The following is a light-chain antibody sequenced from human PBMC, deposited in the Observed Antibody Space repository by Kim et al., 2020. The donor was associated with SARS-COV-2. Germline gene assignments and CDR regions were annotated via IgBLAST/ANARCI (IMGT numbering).Light chain of an antibody. CDR1: QSRLHSNGYNY. Sequence: GPASLSCRSSQSRLHSNGYNYLDWYLQKPGQSPQLVIYLGSSRASGVPDRFTGSGSGTDFTLKISRVEAEDVGVYYCMQALQTSYTFGQGTKLEI. CDR2: LGS. V-gene: IGKV2-28*01. J-gene: IGKJ2*01. CDR3: MQALQTSYT.